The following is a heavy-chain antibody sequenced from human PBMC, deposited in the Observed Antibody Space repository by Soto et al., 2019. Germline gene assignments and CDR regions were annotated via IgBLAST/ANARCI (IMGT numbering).Heavy chain of an antibody. CDR1: GFTFSSFS. D-gene: IGHD5-18*01. V-gene: IGHV3-21*01. CDR3: ARGYSYAPGFVVRYFDS. J-gene: IGHJ4*02. CDR2: ISSSSSYI. Sequence: EVQLVESGGGLVKPGGSLRVSCAASGFTFSSFSMGWVRQAPGKGLEWVSDISSSSSYIHYSDSVKGRFTISRENAKNSLSLQMNSLRGEDTAIYYFARGYSYAPGFVVRYFDSWGQGTLVTVSS.